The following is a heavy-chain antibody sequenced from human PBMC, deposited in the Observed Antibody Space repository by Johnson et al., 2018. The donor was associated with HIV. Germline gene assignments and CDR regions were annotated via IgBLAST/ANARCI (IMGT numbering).Heavy chain of an antibody. J-gene: IGHJ3*02. CDR2: IYSGGST. D-gene: IGHD3-22*01. CDR1: GFTVSSNY. CDR3: ARERDDSSGYYYNDAFDI. Sequence: VQLVESGGGLIQPGGSLRLSCAASGFTVSSNYMSWVRQAPGKGLEWVSVIYSGGSTYYADSVKGRFTISRDNSKNTLYLQMNSLRAEDTAVYYCARERDDSSGYYYNDAFDIWGQGTMVTVSS. V-gene: IGHV3-53*01.